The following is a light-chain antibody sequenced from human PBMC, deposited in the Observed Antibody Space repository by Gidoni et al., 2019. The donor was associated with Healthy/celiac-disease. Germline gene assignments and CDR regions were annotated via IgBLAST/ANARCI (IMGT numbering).Light chain of an antibody. CDR3: QQYGSSPMCS. CDR2: GAS. CDR1: QSVSSSY. V-gene: IGKV3-20*01. Sequence: IVLTQSPGTLSLSPGERATLSCSASQSVSSSYLAWYQQKPGQAPSLLIYGASSRATGIPDRFCGSGSGTDFTLTISRLEPEDFAVYYCQQYGSSPMCSFGQXTKLEIK. J-gene: IGKJ2*04.